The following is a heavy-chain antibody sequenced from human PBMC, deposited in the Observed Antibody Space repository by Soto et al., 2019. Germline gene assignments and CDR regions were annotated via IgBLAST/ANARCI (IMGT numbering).Heavy chain of an antibody. CDR1: GGSISSYY. D-gene: IGHD4-17*01. CDR3: TSELRAHGTFDI. Sequence: SETLSLTCTVSGGSISSYYWNWIRQPPGKGLEWIGSMYYRGSTNNNPSLKSRVTISVDTSKNQLSLKVTSVTAADTAVYYCTSELRAHGTFDIWGQGTKVTVSS. V-gene: IGHV4-59*01. CDR2: MYYRGST. J-gene: IGHJ3*02.